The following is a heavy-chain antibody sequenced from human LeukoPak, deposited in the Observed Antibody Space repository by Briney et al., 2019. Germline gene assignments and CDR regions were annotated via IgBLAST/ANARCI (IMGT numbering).Heavy chain of an antibody. CDR3: ARGGDRSSITAD. D-gene: IGHD3-22*01. J-gene: IGHJ4*01. CDR1: GYTFTSYA. CDR2: INAGNGDT. V-gene: IGHV1-3*01. Sequence: ASVKVSCKASGYTFTSYAMHWVRQAPRQRLEWMGWINAGNGDTKYSQKFQGRVTITWDTSASTAYMELSSLKSEDTALYYCARGGDRSSITADWGQGTLVTVSA.